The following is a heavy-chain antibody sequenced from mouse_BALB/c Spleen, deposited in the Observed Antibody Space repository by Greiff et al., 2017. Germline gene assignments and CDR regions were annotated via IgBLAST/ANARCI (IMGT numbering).Heavy chain of an antibody. V-gene: IGHV7-3*02. Sequence: EVKLMESGGGLVQPGGSLRLSCATSGFTFTDYYMSWVRQPPGKALEWLGFIRNKANGYTTEYSASVKGRFTISRDNSQSILYLQMNTLRAEDSATYYCARSLAGGAMDYWGQGTSVTVSS. J-gene: IGHJ4*01. CDR3: ARSLAGGAMDY. CDR2: IRNKANGYTT. CDR1: GFTFTDYY.